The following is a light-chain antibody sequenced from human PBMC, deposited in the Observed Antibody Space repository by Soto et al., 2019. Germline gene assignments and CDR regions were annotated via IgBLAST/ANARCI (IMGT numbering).Light chain of an antibody. CDR1: EDISTW. V-gene: IGKV1-12*01. Sequence: DIQMTQSPSFLSASVGDRCTITCRSSEDISTWLAWYQQKPGKAPKLLXYAASSLQSGVPSRFRGSGSGTDFTLTISSLQPEDFANYYCQHADSFHLITFGQGTRLEIK. CDR2: AAS. J-gene: IGKJ5*01. CDR3: QHADSFHLIT.